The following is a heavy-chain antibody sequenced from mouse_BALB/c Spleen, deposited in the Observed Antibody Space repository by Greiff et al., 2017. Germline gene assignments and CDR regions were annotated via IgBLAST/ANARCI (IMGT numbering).Heavy chain of an antibody. CDR3: GREYRMVYDGYLYYAMDY. J-gene: IGHJ4*01. Sequence: EVQLQHSGPELVKPGASVKISCKASGYSFTGYFMNWVKQSHGKSLEWIGRINPYNGDTFYNQKFKGKATLTVDKSSSTAHMELLSLTSEDSAVYYCGREYRMVYDGYLYYAMDYWGQGTSVTVSS. V-gene: IGHV1-37*01. CDR1: GYSFTGYF. CDR2: INPYNGDT. D-gene: IGHD2-3*01.